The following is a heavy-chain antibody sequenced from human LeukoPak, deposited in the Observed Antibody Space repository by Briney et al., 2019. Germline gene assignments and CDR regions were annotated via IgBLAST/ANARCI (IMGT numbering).Heavy chain of an antibody. V-gene: IGHV1-18*01. CDR2: ISDYSGNT. Sequence: EASVKVSCKASGYTFTSYGISWVRQAPGQGLEWMGWISDYSGNTNYAQKLQDRVTMTTDTSTNTAYMELRSLRSDDTAVYFCARDTRRIAAAGNLGFDYWGQGTLVTVSS. J-gene: IGHJ4*02. D-gene: IGHD6-13*01. CDR3: ARDTRRIAAAGNLGFDY. CDR1: GYTFTSYG.